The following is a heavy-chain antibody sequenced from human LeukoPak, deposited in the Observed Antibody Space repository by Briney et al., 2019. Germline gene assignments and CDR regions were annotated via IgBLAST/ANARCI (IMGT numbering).Heavy chain of an antibody. CDR1: GFIFSSYA. CDR2: ISYDGSNK. Sequence: GRSLRLSCAASGFIFSSYAMHWVRQAPGKGLEWVAVISYDGSNKYYADSVKGRFTISRDNSKNTLYLQMNSLRAEDTAVYYCARDSGNNWFDPWGQGTLVTVSS. D-gene: IGHD1-26*01. CDR3: ARDSGNNWFDP. V-gene: IGHV3-30*04. J-gene: IGHJ5*02.